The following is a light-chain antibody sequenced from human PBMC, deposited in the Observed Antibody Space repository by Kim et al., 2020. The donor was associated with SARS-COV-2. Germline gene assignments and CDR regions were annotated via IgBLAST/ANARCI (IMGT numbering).Light chain of an antibody. CDR2: DND. V-gene: IGLV1-51*01. Sequence: QSVLTQPPSVSAAPRQRVTISCSGSRSNIGNNYVSWYQQLPGAAPKLLIYDNDKRPSGIPDRFSGSKSGTSATLGITGLQTGDEADYYCGTWDDSLSAVVFGGGTQLTVL. J-gene: IGLJ2*01. CDR3: GTWDDSLSAVV. CDR1: RSNIGNNY.